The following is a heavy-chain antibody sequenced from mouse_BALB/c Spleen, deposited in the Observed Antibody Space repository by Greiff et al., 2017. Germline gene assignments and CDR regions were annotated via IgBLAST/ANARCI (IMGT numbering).Heavy chain of an antibody. Sequence: EVKLMESGGGLVQPGGSRKLSCAASGFTFSSFGMHWVRQAPEKGLEWVAYISSGSSTIYYADTVKGRFTISRDNPKNTLFLQMTSLRSEDTAMYYCARGGNSFDYWGQGTTLTVSS. CDR3: ARGGNSFDY. V-gene: IGHV5-17*02. CDR1: GFTFSSFG. CDR2: ISSGSSTI. J-gene: IGHJ2*01.